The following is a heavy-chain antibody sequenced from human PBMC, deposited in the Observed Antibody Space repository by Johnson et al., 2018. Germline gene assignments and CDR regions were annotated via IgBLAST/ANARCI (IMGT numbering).Heavy chain of an antibody. CDR1: GFTFSSYA. Sequence: QLVESGGGVVQPGRSLRLSCAASGFTFSSYAMSWVRQIPGKGLEWVAGITGSGVTTNYADSVKGRFTISRDNSSNTLFLQMNKVKTEDAGLYYCARYHYESIGFEGFDIWCLGTMVTVSS. V-gene: IGHV3-23*04. CDR2: ITGSGVTT. CDR3: ARYHYESIGFEGFDI. J-gene: IGHJ3*02. D-gene: IGHD3-22*01.